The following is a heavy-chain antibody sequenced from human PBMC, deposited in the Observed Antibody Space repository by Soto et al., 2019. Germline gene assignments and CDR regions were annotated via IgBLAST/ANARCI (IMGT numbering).Heavy chain of an antibody. J-gene: IGHJ6*02. CDR2: IVPMLGTP. D-gene: IGHD1-26*01. V-gene: IGHV1-69*01. CDR1: GGTFDNFI. CDR3: ARNGTYSSSLSQYSGMDV. Sequence: QVQLVQSGAEVKEPGSSVRVSCKASGGTFDNFIMNWVRQTPGQGLEWMGGIVPMLGTPTYAEKFKGRVTISATGSTSTLYMEMTGLRSEDTAIYYCARNGTYSSSLSQYSGMDVWGQGTTVTVSS.